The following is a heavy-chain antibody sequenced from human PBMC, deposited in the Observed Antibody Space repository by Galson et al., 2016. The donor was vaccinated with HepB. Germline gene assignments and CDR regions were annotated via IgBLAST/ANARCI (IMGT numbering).Heavy chain of an antibody. CDR2: FDYSGST. V-gene: IGHV4-39*01. Sequence: LSLTCTVSGSSISSSSYYWGWIRQPPGKGLEWIGNFDYSGSTHYNPSLKSRVTMSADTSKNQFSLNLSTVTAADTAVYFCARGTHYGDFSDYWGQGTPVTVSS. J-gene: IGHJ4*02. CDR3: ARGTHYGDFSDY. D-gene: IGHD4-17*01. CDR1: GSSISSSSYY.